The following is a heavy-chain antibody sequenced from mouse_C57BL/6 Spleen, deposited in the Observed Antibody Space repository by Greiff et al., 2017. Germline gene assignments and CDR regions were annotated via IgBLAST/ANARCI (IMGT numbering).Heavy chain of an antibody. Sequence: EVMLVESGGGLVQPGGSLSLSCAASGFTFTDYYMSWVRQPPGKALEWLGFIRNKANGYTTEYSASVKGRFTISRDNSQSILYLQMNALRAEDSATCYCARLGSYFDYWGQGTTLTVSS. V-gene: IGHV7-3*01. CDR1: GFTFTDYY. CDR2: IRNKANGYTT. J-gene: IGHJ2*01. CDR3: ARLGSYFDY. D-gene: IGHD3-3*01.